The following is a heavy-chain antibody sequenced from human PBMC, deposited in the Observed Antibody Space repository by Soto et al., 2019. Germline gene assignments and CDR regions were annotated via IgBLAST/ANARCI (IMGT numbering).Heavy chain of an antibody. J-gene: IGHJ4*02. Sequence: SETLSLTCTVSTDSSSFTNSYWGWIRQPPGKGLQWIGSSSYNGGTFYNPSLKGRVVISFDTSKKQSSLQVNSVTAADTAVYFCARNPIEVVWRGFDFWGQGSTVTVYS. CDR3: ARNPIEVVWRGFDF. D-gene: IGHD3-10*01. V-gene: IGHV4-39*01. CDR2: SSYNGGT. CDR1: TDSSSFTNSY.